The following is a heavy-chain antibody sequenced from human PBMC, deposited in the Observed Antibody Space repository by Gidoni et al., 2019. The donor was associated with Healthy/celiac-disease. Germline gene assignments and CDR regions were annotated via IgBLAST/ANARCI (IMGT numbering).Heavy chain of an antibody. CDR2: IKQDGSEK. J-gene: IGHJ6*02. V-gene: IGHV3-7*01. CDR1: GFPFSSYW. D-gene: IGHD3-3*01. Sequence: VQLVESGGGLVQPGGSLRLSCAASGFPFSSYWRSWVRPAPGKGLEWVANIKQDGSEKYYVDSVKGRFTISRDNAKNSLYLQMNSLRAEDTAVYYCARVTNYDFAPRYGMDVWGQGTTVTVSS. CDR3: ARVTNYDFAPRYGMDV.